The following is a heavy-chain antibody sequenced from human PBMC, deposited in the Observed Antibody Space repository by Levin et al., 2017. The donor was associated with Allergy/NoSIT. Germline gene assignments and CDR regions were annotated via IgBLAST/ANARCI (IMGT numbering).Heavy chain of an antibody. D-gene: IGHD2-15*01. CDR2: ISGSGENT. Sequence: ETLSLTCAASGFTFSNYAMRWVRQAPGKGLEWVSAISGSGENTYYADSVKGRFTISRDNSTNTLFLQVHSLRPEATSLSDGAKEGGRAEAAAGGFGYYYYGMDVWGQGTTVTVS. V-gene: IGHV3-23*01. CDR3: AKEGGRAEAAAGGFGYYYYGMDV. J-gene: IGHJ6*02. CDR1: GFTFSNYA.